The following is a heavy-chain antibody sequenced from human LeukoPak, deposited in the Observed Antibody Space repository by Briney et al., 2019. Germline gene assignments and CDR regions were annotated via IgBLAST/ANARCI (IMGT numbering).Heavy chain of an antibody. Sequence: GASVKVSFTASGGTFTSYAISWVRHAPGQGLEWMGGIIPIVGTANSSQTFQGRVTITADKSTSTAYLELSSLRSEDTAVYYCARGQGYCSGGSCYYYYYYYMDVWGKGTTVPVSS. CDR2: IIPIVGTA. CDR3: ARGQGYCSGGSCYYYYYYYMDV. D-gene: IGHD2-15*01. J-gene: IGHJ6*03. V-gene: IGHV1-69*06. CDR1: GGTFTSYA.